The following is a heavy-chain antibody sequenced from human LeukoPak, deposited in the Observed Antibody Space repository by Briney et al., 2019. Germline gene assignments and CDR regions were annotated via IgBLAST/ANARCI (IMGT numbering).Heavy chain of an antibody. CDR2: MNQDGSEK. V-gene: IGHV3-7*03. Sequence: GGSLRLSCAASGFTFSSYWMTWVRQAPRKGLEWVANMNQDGSEKYYVDSVKGRFTISRDNAKNSLYLQMNSLRGEDTAVYYCARDESYGSDYWGQGTLVTVSS. D-gene: IGHD1-26*01. CDR3: ARDESYGSDY. CDR1: GFTFSSYW. J-gene: IGHJ4*02.